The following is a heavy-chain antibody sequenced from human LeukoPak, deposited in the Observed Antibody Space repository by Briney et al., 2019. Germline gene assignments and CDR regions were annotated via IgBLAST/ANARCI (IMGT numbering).Heavy chain of an antibody. D-gene: IGHD3-3*01. CDR1: AGPLRSNFYY. CDR3: ARALYLSYDFWSGYHGARGWFDP. CDR2: AYYRGST. Sequence: SETLSLTCTVSAGPLRSNFYYWGWLRRPPGKGLEWIGSAYYRGSTYYTPSLKSRVTITIKTSEDQFSLKLSSVTAADTAVYYCARALYLSYDFWSGYHGARGWFDPWGQGTLVTVSS. J-gene: IGHJ5*02. V-gene: IGHV4-39*07.